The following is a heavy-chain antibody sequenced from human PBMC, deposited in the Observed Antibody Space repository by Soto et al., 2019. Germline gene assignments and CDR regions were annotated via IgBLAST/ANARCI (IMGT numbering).Heavy chain of an antibody. D-gene: IGHD2-8*02. V-gene: IGHV4-4*02. CDR3: ARHEGWTGPDQ. J-gene: IGHJ5*02. Sequence: QVHLQESGPGLVKPSETLSLTCAVSGASIGSGVWWSWVRQPPGKGLEWIAEIFHDGNNNYSPSLKSRVTISVDKSQNQFSLNVYSVTAADTAVYYCARHEGWTGPDQWGQGTLVTVSS. CDR2: IFHDGNN. CDR1: GASIGSGVW.